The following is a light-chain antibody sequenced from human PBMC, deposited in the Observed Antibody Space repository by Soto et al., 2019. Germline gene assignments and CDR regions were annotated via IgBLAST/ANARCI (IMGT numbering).Light chain of an antibody. CDR3: SSYTSSSTLV. V-gene: IGLV2-14*01. CDR1: SSDVGGYNY. J-gene: IGLJ2*01. CDR2: EVS. Sequence: QSVLTQPASVSGSAGQSITISCTGTSSDVGGYNYVSWYQQHPGKAPKLMIYEVSNRPSGVSNRFSGSKSGNTASLTISGLQAEDEAEYYCSSYTSSSTLVFGGGTKVTVL.